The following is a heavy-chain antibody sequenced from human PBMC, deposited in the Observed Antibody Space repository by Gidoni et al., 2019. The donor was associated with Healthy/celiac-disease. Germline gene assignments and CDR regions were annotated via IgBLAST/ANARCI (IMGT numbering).Heavy chain of an antibody. D-gene: IGHD2-2*01. CDR1: GGSFSGYY. V-gene: IGHV4-34*01. CDR2: INHSGST. J-gene: IGHJ4*02. CDR3: AREPPRYCSSTSCYDY. Sequence: QVQLQQWGAGLLKPSETLSLTCAVYGGSFSGYYWSWIRQPPGKGLEWIGEINHSGSTNYNPSPKSRVTISVDTSKNQFSLKLSSVTAADTAVYYCAREPPRYCSSTSCYDYWGQGTLVTVSS.